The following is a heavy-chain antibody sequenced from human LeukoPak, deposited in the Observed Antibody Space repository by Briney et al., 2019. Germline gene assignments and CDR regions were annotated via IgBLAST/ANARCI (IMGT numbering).Heavy chain of an antibody. V-gene: IGHV4-38-2*02. D-gene: IGHD1-14*01. CDR1: GFTFDSYA. Sequence: GSLRLSCTASGFTFDSYAVSWVRQAPGKGLEWIGSIHYSGTTYYNPSLKSRVTISVDTSKNQFSLKLSSVTAADTAVYYCAREARYTPYYFDYWGQGTLVTVSS. CDR2: IHYSGTT. J-gene: IGHJ4*02. CDR3: AREARYTPYYFDY.